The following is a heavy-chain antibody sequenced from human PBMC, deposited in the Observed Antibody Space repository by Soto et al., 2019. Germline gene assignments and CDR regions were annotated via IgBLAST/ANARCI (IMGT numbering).Heavy chain of an antibody. CDR3: ATGAAYCSSTSCP. J-gene: IGHJ5*02. V-gene: IGHV3-23*01. Sequence: EVQLLESGGGLVQPGGSLRLSCAASGFTFSSYAMSWVRQAPGKGLEWVSAISGSGGSTYYAVSVKGRFTISRDNSKNTMYLQINSLRAEDTAVYYCATGAAYCSSTSCPWGQGTLVTVSS. CDR2: ISGSGGST. D-gene: IGHD2-2*01. CDR1: GFTFSSYA.